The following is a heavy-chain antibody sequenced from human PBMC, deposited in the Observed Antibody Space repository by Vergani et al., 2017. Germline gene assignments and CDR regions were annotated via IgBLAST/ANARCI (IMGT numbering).Heavy chain of an antibody. J-gene: IGHJ4*02. CDR3: ARNGIFGVASFDY. Sequence: ESGGGVVQPGRSLRLSCAASGFTFSSYAMHWVRQAPGKALEWLAHIFSNDEKSYSTSLKSRLTISKDTSKSQVVLTMTNMDPVDTATYYCARNGIFGVASFDYWGQGTLVTVSS. D-gene: IGHD3-3*01. V-gene: IGHV2-26*01. CDR1: GFTFSSYA. CDR2: IFSNDEK.